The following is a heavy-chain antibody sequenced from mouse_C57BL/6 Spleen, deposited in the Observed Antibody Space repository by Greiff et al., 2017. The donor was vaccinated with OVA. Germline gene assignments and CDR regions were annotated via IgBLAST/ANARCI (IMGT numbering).Heavy chain of an antibody. CDR2: IDPSDSYP. D-gene: IGHD1-1*01. CDR3: ARQDYGSSYPYYFDY. V-gene: IGHV1-69*01. Sequence: QVQLQQPGAELVMPGASVKLSCKASGYTFTSYWMHWVKQRPGQGLEWIGEIDPSDSYPNYNQKFKGKSTLTVDKSSSTAYMQLSSLTSEDSAVYYCARQDYGSSYPYYFDYWGQGTTLTVSS. J-gene: IGHJ2*01. CDR1: GYTFTSYW.